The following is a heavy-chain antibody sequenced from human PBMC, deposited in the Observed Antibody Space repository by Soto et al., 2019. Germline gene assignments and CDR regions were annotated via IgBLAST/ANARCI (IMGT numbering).Heavy chain of an antibody. CDR2: ISYSGSP. CDR1: GGSISSYY. CDR3: ARGYCSSTSCYAGLFDY. V-gene: IGHV4-59*01. Sequence: PSETLSLTCTFSGGSISSYYWGWIRQPPGKGLEWIESISYSGSPNYNPSLGTRVTMSIDTSRNQFSLQLSSVTAADTAVYYCARGYCSSTSCYAGLFDYWGPGILVTVSS. J-gene: IGHJ4*02. D-gene: IGHD2-2*01.